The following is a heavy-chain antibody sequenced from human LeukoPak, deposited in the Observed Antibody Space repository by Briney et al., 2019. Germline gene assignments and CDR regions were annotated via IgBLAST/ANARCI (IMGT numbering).Heavy chain of an antibody. V-gene: IGHV4-4*07. CDR1: GDSISSFY. CDR3: ARGYGSGSYGNY. D-gene: IGHD3-10*01. Sequence: SETLSLTCTVSGDSISSFYWTWIRQPAGKGLEWIGRIYTSGSTNYNPSLKSRVTMSVDTSKNQFSLKLSSVTAADTAVYYCARGYGSGSYGNYWGQGTLVTVSS. J-gene: IGHJ4*02. CDR2: IYTSGST.